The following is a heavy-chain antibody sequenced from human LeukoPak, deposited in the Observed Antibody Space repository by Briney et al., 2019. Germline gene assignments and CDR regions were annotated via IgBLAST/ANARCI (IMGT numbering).Heavy chain of an antibody. J-gene: IGHJ4*02. CDR3: ARGRDSSGPLY. V-gene: IGHV3-21*01. D-gene: IGHD3-22*01. CDR1: GFSFSRYW. CDR2: ISSSSSYI. Sequence: GGSLRLSCAASGFSFSRYWMSWVRQAPGKGLEWVSSISSSSSYIYYADSVKGRFTISRDNAKNSLHLQMNSLRAEDTAVYYCARGRDSSGPLYWGQGTLVTVSS.